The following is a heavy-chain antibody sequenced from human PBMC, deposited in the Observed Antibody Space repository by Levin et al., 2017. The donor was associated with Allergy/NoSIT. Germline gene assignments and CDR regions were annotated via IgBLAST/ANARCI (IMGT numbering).Heavy chain of an antibody. CDR2: INPSGGST. CDR3: ARVRSKGSGSYYNFRPTPGDAFDI. CDR1: GYTFTSYY. V-gene: IGHV1-46*01. Sequence: ASVKVSCKASGYTFTSYYMHWVRQAPGQGLEWMGIINPSGGSTSYAQKFQGRVTMTRDTSTSTVYMELSSLRSEDTAVYYCARVRSKGSGSYYNFRPTPGDAFDIWGQGTMVTVSS. J-gene: IGHJ3*02. D-gene: IGHD3-10*01.